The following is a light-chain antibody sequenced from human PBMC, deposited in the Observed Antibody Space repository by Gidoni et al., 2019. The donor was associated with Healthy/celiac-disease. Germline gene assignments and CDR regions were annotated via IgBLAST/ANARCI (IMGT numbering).Light chain of an antibody. J-gene: IGKJ2*01. V-gene: IGKV3-20*01. CDR1: QSVSSSY. Sequence: VLTQSPGTLPLSPGVRATLSCRASQSVSSSYLAWYQQKPGQAPRLLIYGASSRATGIPDRCSGSGSGTDFTLTISRLEPEDFAVYYCQQYDSSHVTFGQGTKLEIK. CDR3: QQYDSSHVT. CDR2: GAS.